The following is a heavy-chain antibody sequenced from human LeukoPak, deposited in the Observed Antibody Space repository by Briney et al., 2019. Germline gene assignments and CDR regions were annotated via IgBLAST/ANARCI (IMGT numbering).Heavy chain of an antibody. J-gene: IGHJ4*02. V-gene: IGHV3-11*01. CDR1: GFTFSDYY. Sequence: PGGSLRLSCAASGFTFSDYYISWIRQAPGKGLEWVSDISPSGDIISYADSVKGRFIISRDYAKESLHLQMNSLRVEDSAVYYCARETVAGTFDYWGQGTQVTVPS. CDR2: ISPSGDII. D-gene: IGHD6-19*01. CDR3: ARETVAGTFDY.